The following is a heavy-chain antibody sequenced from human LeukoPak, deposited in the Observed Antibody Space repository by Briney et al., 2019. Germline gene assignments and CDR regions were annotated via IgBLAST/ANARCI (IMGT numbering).Heavy chain of an antibody. D-gene: IGHD3-10*01. CDR3: ARGLTYYYGSGKYDYYYGMDV. CDR1: GFTFSSYA. CDR2: ISYDGSNK. J-gene: IGHJ6*04. V-gene: IGHV3-30*04. Sequence: GGSLRLSCAASGFTFSSYAMHWVRQAPGRGVEWVAVISYDGSNKYYADSVKGRFTISRDNSKNTLYLQMNSLRAEDTAVYYCARGLTYYYGSGKYDYYYGMDVWGKGTTVTVSS.